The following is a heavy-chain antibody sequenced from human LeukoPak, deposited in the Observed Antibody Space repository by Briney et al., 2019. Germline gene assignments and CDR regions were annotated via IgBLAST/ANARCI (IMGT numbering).Heavy chain of an antibody. D-gene: IGHD3-16*02. CDR3: ARGRYYDYIWGSYRYFDY. Sequence: SETLSLTCAVYGGSFSGYYCSWIRQPPGKGLEWIGEINDSGSTNYNPSLKSRVTISVDTSKNQFSLKLSSVTAADTAVYYCARGRYYDYIWGSYRYFDYWGQGTLVTVSS. CDR2: INDSGST. CDR1: GGSFSGYY. V-gene: IGHV4-34*01. J-gene: IGHJ4*02.